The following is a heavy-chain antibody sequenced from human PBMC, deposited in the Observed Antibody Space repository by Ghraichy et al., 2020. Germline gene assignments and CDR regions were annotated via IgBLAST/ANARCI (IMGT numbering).Heavy chain of an antibody. CDR1: GGSISSSSYY. CDR3: ARHTTVTAHFDY. D-gene: IGHD4-11*01. Sequence: SETLSLTCTVSGGSISSSSYYWGWIRQPPGKGLEWIGSIYYSGSTYYNSSLKSRVILSVDTSKNQFSLKLTSVTAADTAVYYCARHTTVTAHFDYWGQGTVVTVSS. J-gene: IGHJ4*02. CDR2: IYYSGST. V-gene: IGHV4-39*01.